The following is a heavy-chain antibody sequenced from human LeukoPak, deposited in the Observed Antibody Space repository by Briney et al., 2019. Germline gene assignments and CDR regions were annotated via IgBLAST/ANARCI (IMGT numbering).Heavy chain of an antibody. CDR1: GFIFSNYG. CDR3: ARDQRVVVAATGWFDP. CDR2: ISASGSAT. V-gene: IGHV3-23*01. D-gene: IGHD2-15*01. J-gene: IGHJ5*02. Sequence: GGSLRLSCAASGFIFSNYGMNWVRQAPGKGLEWVAAISASGSATSYADSVKGRFTISRDNSKNTLYLQMNSLRAEDTAVYYCARDQRVVVAATGWFDPWGQGTLVTVSS.